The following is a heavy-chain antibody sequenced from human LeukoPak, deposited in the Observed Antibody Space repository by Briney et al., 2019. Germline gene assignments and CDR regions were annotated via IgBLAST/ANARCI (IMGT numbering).Heavy chain of an antibody. D-gene: IGHD2-21*01. V-gene: IGHV1-18*01. Sequence: ALVKVSCKASGYTFSSYGISWLRQAPGQGLEWMGWISAYNGNTNYAQKFQGRVTMTTDTSTSTLYMEVRSLRSDDTAVYYCARDHGHKSVDYWGQGTLVTVSS. J-gene: IGHJ4*02. CDR1: GYTFSSYG. CDR3: ARDHGHKSVDY. CDR2: ISAYNGNT.